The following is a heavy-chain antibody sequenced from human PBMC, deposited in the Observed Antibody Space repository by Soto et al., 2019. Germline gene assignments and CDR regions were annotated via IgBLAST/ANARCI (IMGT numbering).Heavy chain of an antibody. CDR1: GFTFSSYG. CDR3: ARDGIAARYYFDY. D-gene: IGHD6-6*01. V-gene: IGHV3-33*01. CDR2: IWYDGSNK. J-gene: IGHJ4*02. Sequence: GGSLRLSCAASGFTFSSYGMHWVRQAPGKGLEWVAVIWYDGSNKYYADSVEGRFTISRDNSKNTLYLQMNSLRAEDTAVYYCARDGIAARYYFDYWGQGTLVTVSS.